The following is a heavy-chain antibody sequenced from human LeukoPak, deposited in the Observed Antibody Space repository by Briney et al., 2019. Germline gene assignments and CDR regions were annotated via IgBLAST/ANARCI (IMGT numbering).Heavy chain of an antibody. CDR1: GASIRTDTYY. CDR2: IYYSESV. Sequence: PSETLSLTCTVSGASIRTDTYYWGWIRQSPEKGLEWIGTIYYSESVSYNPSLKSRVTLSIDTSKNLFSLKINSVTAADTAIYYCARRGSGKYFDQWSQGTLVTVSS. V-gene: IGHV4-39*07. J-gene: IGHJ4*02. CDR3: ARRGSGKYFDQ. D-gene: IGHD3-10*01.